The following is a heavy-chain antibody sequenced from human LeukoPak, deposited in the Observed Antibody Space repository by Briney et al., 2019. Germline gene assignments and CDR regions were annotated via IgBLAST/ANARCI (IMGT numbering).Heavy chain of an antibody. CDR1: GYSISSGYY. D-gene: IGHD1-26*01. J-gene: IGHJ5*02. V-gene: IGHV4-38-2*02. CDR3: ARDWSGNYYTNWFDP. Sequence: PSETLSLTCAVSGYSISSGYYWGWIRQPPGKGLEWIGSIYHSGSTNYNPSLKSRVTMSVDTSKNQFSLKLSSVAAADTAVYYCARDWSGNYYTNWFDPWGQGTLVTVSS. CDR2: IYHSGST.